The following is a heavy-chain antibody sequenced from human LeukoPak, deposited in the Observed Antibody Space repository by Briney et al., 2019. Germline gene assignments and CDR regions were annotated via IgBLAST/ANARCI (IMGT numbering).Heavy chain of an antibody. CDR1: GGSISSSNYY. V-gene: IGHV4-39*07. Sequence: KPSETLSLTCTVSGGSISSSNYYWGWIRQPPGKGLEWIGSIYYSGSTYYNPSLKSRVTISVDTSKNQFSLKLSSVTAADTAVYYCARRGILTGYYFDYWGQGTLVTVSS. CDR2: IYYSGST. CDR3: ARRGILTGYYFDY. J-gene: IGHJ4*02. D-gene: IGHD3-9*01.